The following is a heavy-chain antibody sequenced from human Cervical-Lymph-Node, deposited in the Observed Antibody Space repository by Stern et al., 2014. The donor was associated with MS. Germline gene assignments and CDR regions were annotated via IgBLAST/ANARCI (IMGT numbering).Heavy chain of an antibody. Sequence: QVTLKESGPVLVKPTETLTLTCTVSGFSLTNAKVTVSWIRQPPGKAPEWLAHIFSNDEKSYSASLQTRLSVPRDTSKSQVVLTMTNMDPVDTGTYYCARMGIARSLADWGQGTLVTVSS. D-gene: IGHD2-21*01. J-gene: IGHJ4*02. CDR2: IFSNDEK. CDR3: ARMGIARSLAD. V-gene: IGHV2-26*01. CDR1: GFSLTNAKVT.